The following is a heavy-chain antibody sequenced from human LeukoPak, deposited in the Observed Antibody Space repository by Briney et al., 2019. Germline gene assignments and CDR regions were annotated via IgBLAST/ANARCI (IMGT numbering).Heavy chain of an antibody. Sequence: GGSLRLSCAASGFTYSDYWMSWVRQAPGKGLEWVANIKQDGSESFYVDSVKGRFTISRDDAKNSLYLQMHSLRADDTAVYYCARDLYGDGFDYWGQGTLVTVSS. CDR2: IKQDGSES. J-gene: IGHJ4*02. CDR1: GFTYSDYW. D-gene: IGHD4-17*01. CDR3: ARDLYGDGFDY. V-gene: IGHV3-7*01.